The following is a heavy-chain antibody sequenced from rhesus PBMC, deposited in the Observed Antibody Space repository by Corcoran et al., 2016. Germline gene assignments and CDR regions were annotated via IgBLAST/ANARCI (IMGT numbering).Heavy chain of an antibody. CDR2: ISGSSGIT. CDR1: GGSVSSSNW. J-gene: IGHJ4*01. CDR3: SRVPGYSGSWPRFDY. Sequence: QVQLQESGPGLVKPSETLSLTCAVSGGSVSSSNWWSWIRQPPGKGLEWIGYISGSSGITYYNPSRNSRVTISTDTSKNQFSLKLSSVTAADTGIYYCSRVPGYSGSWPRFDYWGQGVLVTVSS. V-gene: IGHV4-65*01. D-gene: IGHD6-25*01.